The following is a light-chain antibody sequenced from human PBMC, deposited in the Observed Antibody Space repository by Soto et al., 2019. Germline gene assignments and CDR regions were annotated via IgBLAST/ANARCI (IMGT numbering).Light chain of an antibody. J-gene: IGKJ1*01. CDR3: QQYGSSLWT. V-gene: IGKV3-20*01. CDR1: QSVYSY. CDR2: GAS. Sequence: EIVMTQSPATLSVSAGEGATLSCRASQSVYSYLAWYQQKPGQAPRLLIYGASSRATGTPDRFSGSGSGTDFTLTISRLEPEDFAVYYCQQYGSSLWTFGQGTKVDIK.